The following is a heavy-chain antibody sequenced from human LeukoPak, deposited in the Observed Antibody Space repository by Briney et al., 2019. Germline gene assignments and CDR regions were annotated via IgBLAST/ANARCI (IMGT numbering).Heavy chain of an antibody. Sequence: PGGSLKLSCAASGFTFSGSAMHWVRQASGKGLERVCRIRSKANSYATAYAASVKGRFTISRDDSKNTAYLQMNSLKTEDTAVYYCTRLVGLSGDKTFDYWGQGTLVTVSS. CDR2: IRSKANSYAT. CDR1: GFTFSGSA. D-gene: IGHD4-17*01. V-gene: IGHV3-73*01. J-gene: IGHJ4*02. CDR3: TRLVGLSGDKTFDY.